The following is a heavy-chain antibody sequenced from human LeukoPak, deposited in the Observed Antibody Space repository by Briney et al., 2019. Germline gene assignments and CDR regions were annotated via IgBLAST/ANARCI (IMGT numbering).Heavy chain of an antibody. J-gene: IGHJ5*02. CDR3: ARGGYSGSDWTT. D-gene: IGHD5-12*01. CDR1: GGSISTFY. Sequence: SETLSLTCTVSGGSISTFYWNWIRQPPGKGLEWIGYIYHSGDTRYNPSLKSRVTIPVDTSKSQFSLKVSSVTAADTAVYYCARGGYSGSDWTTWGQGTLVTVSS. CDR2: IYHSGDT. V-gene: IGHV4-59*01.